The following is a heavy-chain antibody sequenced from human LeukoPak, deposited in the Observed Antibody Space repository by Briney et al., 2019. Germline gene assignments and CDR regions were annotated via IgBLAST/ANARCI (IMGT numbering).Heavy chain of an antibody. CDR3: ARDPTPYYDFWCGYYGYYYYGMDV. J-gene: IGHJ6*02. V-gene: IGHV4-59*01. CDR2: IYYSGSP. Sequence: SESLSLTCTVSGGSISSFYWSWIRQPPGKGLEWVGYIYYSGSPNYNRSLTSRVTISVDTSKNQISMKLSSVTAADTAVYYCARDPTPYYDFWCGYYGYYYYGMDVWGQGTTVTVSS. CDR1: GGSISSFY. D-gene: IGHD3-3*01.